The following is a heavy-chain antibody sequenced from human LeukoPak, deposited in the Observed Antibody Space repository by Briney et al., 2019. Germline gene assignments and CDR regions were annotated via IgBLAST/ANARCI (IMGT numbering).Heavy chain of an antibody. CDR2: ISSSGSTI. CDR3: ARDAQVTIFGVVTDYFDY. Sequence: PGGSLRLSCAASGFTFSDYYMNWIRQAPGKGLEWVSYISSSGSTIYYADSVKGRFTISRDNAKNSLYLQMNSLRAEDTAVYYCARDAQVTIFGVVTDYFDYWGQGTLVTVSS. CDR1: GFTFSDYY. J-gene: IGHJ4*02. V-gene: IGHV3-11*01. D-gene: IGHD3-3*01.